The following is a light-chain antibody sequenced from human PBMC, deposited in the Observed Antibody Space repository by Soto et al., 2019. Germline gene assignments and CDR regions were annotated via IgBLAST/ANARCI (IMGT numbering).Light chain of an antibody. V-gene: IGLV2-14*03. CDR2: DVS. CDR1: SSDIGAYNY. Sequence: QSALTQPASVSESPGQSITISCTATSSDIGAYNYVSWYQHHPGKAPKLMIYDVSSRPSGISNRFSGSKSGNTASLTISGLQSEDEADYYCSSYTSSITVIFGGGTKLTVL. CDR3: SSYTSSITVI. J-gene: IGLJ2*01.